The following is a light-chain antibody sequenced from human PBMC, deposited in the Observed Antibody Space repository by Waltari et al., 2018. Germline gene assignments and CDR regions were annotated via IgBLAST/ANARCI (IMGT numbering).Light chain of an antibody. CDR2: DVS. J-gene: IGLJ3*02. CDR1: SSDVGGYNY. CDR3: CSYAGSYTWV. Sequence: QSALTQPRSVSGSPGQSVTISCTGTSSDVGGYNYVSWHQQHPGKAPKLMIYDVSKRPSGVPDRFSGSKSGKTASLTISGLQAEDEADYYCCSYAGSYTWVFGGGTKLTVL. V-gene: IGLV2-11*01.